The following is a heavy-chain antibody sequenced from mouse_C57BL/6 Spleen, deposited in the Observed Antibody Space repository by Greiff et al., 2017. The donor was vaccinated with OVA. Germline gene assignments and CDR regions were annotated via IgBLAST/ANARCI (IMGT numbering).Heavy chain of an antibody. V-gene: IGHV3-6*01. CDR3: ARDRGIYYDYSWFAY. Sequence: DVQLQESGPGLVKPSQSLSLTCSVTGYSITSGYYWTWIRQFPGNKLEWMGYISYDGSNNYNPSLKNRISITRDTSQNQFFLKLNSVTTEDTATYYCARDRGIYYDYSWFAYWGQGTLVTVSA. CDR1: GYSITSGYY. CDR2: ISYDGSN. J-gene: IGHJ3*01. D-gene: IGHD2-4*01.